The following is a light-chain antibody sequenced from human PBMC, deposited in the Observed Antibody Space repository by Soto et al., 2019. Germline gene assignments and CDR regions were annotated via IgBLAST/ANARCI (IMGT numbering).Light chain of an antibody. Sequence: EIVMTQSPATLSVSPGERATLSCRASQSVSSNLAWYQQKPGPAPRLLIYGASTSATGIPARFSGSAYGISVTLPISSLQSADFGVYYCEQYNNWSRLTFGGGTKVEIK. J-gene: IGKJ4*01. V-gene: IGKV3-15*01. CDR2: GAS. CDR1: QSVSSN. CDR3: EQYNNWSRLT.